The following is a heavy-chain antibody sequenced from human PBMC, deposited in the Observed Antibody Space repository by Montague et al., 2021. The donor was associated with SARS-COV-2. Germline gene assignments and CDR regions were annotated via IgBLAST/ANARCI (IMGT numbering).Heavy chain of an antibody. CDR2: IYWDDDK. CDR3: AHKGRGCWSGAFDY. V-gene: IGHV2-5*02. Sequence: PALVKPTQTLTLTCTFSGFSLSTSGVGVGWIRQPPGKALEWLALIYWDDDKRYSPSLKSRLTITKDTSKNQVVLTMTNMDPVDTAAYFCAHKGRGCWSGAFDYWGQGTLVTVSS. D-gene: IGHD3-3*01. J-gene: IGHJ4*02. CDR1: GFSLSTSGVG.